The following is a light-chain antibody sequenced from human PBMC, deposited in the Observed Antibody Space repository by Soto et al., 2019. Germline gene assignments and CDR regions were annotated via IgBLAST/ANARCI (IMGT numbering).Light chain of an antibody. CDR1: QSVSID. CDR3: QQWGRSTDT. CDR2: DAS. J-gene: IGKJ1*01. Sequence: EIVLTQSPSTLSLSPGERATLSCRASQSVSIDLAWYQQKPGQAPRLLIYDASNRATGIPARFSGSGSGTDFTMIGSGLDSEECAVYNRQQWGRSTDTLGEGTKVDIK. V-gene: IGKV3-11*01.